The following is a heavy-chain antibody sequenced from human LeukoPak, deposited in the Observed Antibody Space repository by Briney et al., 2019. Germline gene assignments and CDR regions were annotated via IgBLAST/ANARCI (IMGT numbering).Heavy chain of an antibody. V-gene: IGHV3-30*03. Sequence: QPGGSLRLSCAASGFTFSSYAMHWVRQAPGKGLEWVAVISYDGSNKYYADSVKGRFTISRDNSKNTLYLQMNSLRAEDTAVYYCARAAYSSTWYSRYFDLWGRGTLVTVSS. CDR2: ISYDGSNK. CDR1: GFTFSSYA. J-gene: IGHJ2*01. D-gene: IGHD6-13*01. CDR3: ARAAYSSTWYSRYFDL.